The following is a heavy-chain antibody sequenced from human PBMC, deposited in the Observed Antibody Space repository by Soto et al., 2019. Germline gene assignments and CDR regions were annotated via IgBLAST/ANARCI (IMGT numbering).Heavy chain of an antibody. CDR1: GYSFTGYW. D-gene: IGHD1-26*01. Sequence: GESLKISCKGSGYSFTGYWIGWVRQMPGKGLEWMGIIYPGDSDTRYSPSFQGQVTISADKSISTAYLQWSSLKASDTAMYYCARLGGANYYYYGMDVWGQGTTVTVSS. CDR3: ARLGGANYYYYGMDV. CDR2: IYPGDSDT. V-gene: IGHV5-51*01. J-gene: IGHJ6*02.